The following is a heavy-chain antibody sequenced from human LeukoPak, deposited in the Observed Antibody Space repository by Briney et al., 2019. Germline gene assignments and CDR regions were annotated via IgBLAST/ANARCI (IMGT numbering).Heavy chain of an antibody. CDR2: IKQDGSEK. J-gene: IGHJ4*02. V-gene: IGHV3-7*01. CDR3: ARDSSGYQ. Sequence: GGSLRLSCAASGFTFNNYYMSWVRQAPGKGLEWVANIKQDGSEKNYVDAVKGRFTISRDNAKNSLYLQMNSLRAEDAAVYYCARDSSGYQWGQGTLVTVSS. D-gene: IGHD3-22*01. CDR1: GFTFNNYY.